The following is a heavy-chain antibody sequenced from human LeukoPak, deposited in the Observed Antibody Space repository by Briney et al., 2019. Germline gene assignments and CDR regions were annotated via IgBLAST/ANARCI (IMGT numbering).Heavy chain of an antibody. V-gene: IGHV3-48*01. CDR1: GFTFSKYS. J-gene: IGHJ1*01. CDR3: AGYPDTPHKRAFEH. Sequence: GGSLRLSCEASGFTFSKYSMNWVRQAPGKGLEWISYISDSSRTIYYADSVKGRFTISRDNAKKSLYLQMNSLRAEDTAVYYCAGYPDTPHKRAFEHWGQGTLVTVSS. D-gene: IGHD2-15*01. CDR2: ISDSSRTI.